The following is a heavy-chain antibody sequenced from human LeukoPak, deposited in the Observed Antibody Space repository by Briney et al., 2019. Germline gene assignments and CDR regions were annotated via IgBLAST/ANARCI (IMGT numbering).Heavy chain of an antibody. CDR1: GGTFSSYA. J-gene: IGHJ6*04. V-gene: IGHV1-69*01. D-gene: IGHD6-13*01. CDR2: IIPIFGTA. Sequence: SVKVSCKASGGTFSSYAISWVRQAPGQGLEWMGGIIPIFGTANYAQKFQGRVTITADEPTSTAYMELSSLRSEDTAVYYCARGALRIAAVDYYYYGMDVWGKGTTVTVSS. CDR3: ARGALRIAAVDYYYYGMDV.